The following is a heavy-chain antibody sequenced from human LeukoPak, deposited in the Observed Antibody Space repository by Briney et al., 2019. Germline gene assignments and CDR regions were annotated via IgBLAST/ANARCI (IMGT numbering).Heavy chain of an antibody. CDR1: GYTFTSYY. CDR2: INPSGGST. D-gene: IGHD2-2*01. J-gene: IGHJ6*03. Sequence: GASVKVSCKASGYTFTSYYMHWVRQAPGQGLEWMRIINPSGGSTSYAQKFQGRVTMTRDMSTSTVYMELSSLRSEDTAVYYCARAGDRKIVVVPAADYYYYYMDVWGKGTTVTVSS. CDR3: ARAGDRKIVVVPAADYYYYYMDV. V-gene: IGHV1-46*01.